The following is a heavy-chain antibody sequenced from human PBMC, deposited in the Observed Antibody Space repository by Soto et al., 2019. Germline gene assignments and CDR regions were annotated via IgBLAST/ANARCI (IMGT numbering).Heavy chain of an antibody. CDR1: GGSISSDSYY. J-gene: IGHJ1*01. D-gene: IGHD4-17*01. Sequence: PSETLSLTCTVSGGSISSDSYYWGSIRQSPEKGLEWIASISYSGSTYYNPTLKSRLTISVDTSKSQFSLKLSSVTAADTAFYYRSSRYGYQFYFWGQGSPVP. CDR3: SSRYGYQFYF. CDR2: ISYSGST. V-gene: IGHV4-39*01.